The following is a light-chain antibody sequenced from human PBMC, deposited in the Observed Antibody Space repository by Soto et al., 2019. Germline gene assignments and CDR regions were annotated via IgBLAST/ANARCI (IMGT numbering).Light chain of an antibody. V-gene: IGLV2-14*01. Sequence: QSALTQPASVSVSPVQSITISCTGTSSDVGGYKYVSWYQQHPDKAPKLIIFEVSNRPSGISSGFSGSKSGNTASLTISGLQAEDEADYYCASYTSSSTSVIFGRGTQLTVL. CDR2: EVS. CDR1: SSDVGGYKY. CDR3: ASYTSSSTSVI. J-gene: IGLJ2*01.